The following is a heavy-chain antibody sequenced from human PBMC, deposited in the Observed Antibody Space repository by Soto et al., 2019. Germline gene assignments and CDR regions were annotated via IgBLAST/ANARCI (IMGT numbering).Heavy chain of an antibody. J-gene: IGHJ2*01. V-gene: IGHV4-39*01. D-gene: IGHD3-10*01. Sequence: QLQLQESGPGLVKPSETLSLTCTVSGGSISSSSYYWGWIRQPPGKGLEWIGSIYYSGSTYYNPSLKSRVTISVDTSKNQFSLKLSSVTAADTAVYYCARLPASVWFEHWYFDLWGRGTLVTVSS. CDR3: ARLPASVWFEHWYFDL. CDR2: IYYSGST. CDR1: GGSISSSSYY.